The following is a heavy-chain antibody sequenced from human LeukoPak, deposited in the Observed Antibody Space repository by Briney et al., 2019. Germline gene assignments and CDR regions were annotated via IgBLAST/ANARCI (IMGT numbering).Heavy chain of an antibody. CDR3: ARVLEYGDYIDVDY. D-gene: IGHD4-17*01. CDR2: INPNSGGT. Sequence: ASVKVSCKASGYTFTGYYMHWVRQAPGQGLEWMGRINPNSGGTNYAQKFQGRVTMTRDTSISTAYMELSRLRSDDTAVYYCARVLEYGDYIDVDYWGQGTLVTASS. V-gene: IGHV1-2*06. J-gene: IGHJ4*02. CDR1: GYTFTGYY.